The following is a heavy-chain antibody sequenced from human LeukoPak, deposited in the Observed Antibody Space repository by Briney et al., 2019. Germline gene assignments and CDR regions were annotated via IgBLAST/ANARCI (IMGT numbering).Heavy chain of an antibody. D-gene: IGHD4-17*01. CDR1: GGPVSSGSYY. Sequence: SETLSLTCTVSGGPVSSGSYYWSWIRQPPGKGLEWIGYIYYSGSTSYNPSLKSRVTISVDTSKNQFSLKLSSVTAADTAVYYCASLKEDDYGVNWFDPWGQGTLVTVSS. V-gene: IGHV4-61*01. J-gene: IGHJ5*02. CDR3: ASLKEDDYGVNWFDP. CDR2: IYYSGST.